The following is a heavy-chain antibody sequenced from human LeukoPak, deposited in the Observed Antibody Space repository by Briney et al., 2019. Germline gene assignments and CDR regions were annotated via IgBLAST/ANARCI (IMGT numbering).Heavy chain of an antibody. CDR2: INHSGST. Sequence: PSETLSLTCTVSGDFISSSSYYWSWIRQPPGKGLEWIGEINHSGSTNYNPSLKSRVTISVDTSKNQFSLKLSSVTAADTAVYYCARGSRGWIQLSLSRYFDYWGQGTLVTVSS. J-gene: IGHJ4*02. D-gene: IGHD5-18*01. CDR1: GDFISSSSYY. V-gene: IGHV4-39*07. CDR3: ARGSRGWIQLSLSRYFDY.